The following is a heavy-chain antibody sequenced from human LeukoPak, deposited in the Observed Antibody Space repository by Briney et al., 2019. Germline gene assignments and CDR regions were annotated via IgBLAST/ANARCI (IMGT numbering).Heavy chain of an antibody. J-gene: IGHJ3*02. Sequence: GASVKVSCKASGYTFTSYGISWVRQAPGQGHEWMGWISAYNGNTNYAQKLQGRVTMTTDTSTSTAYMELRSLRSDDTAVYYCASTNYDSSGYYWGDAFDIWGQGTMVTVSS. CDR3: ASTNYDSSGYYWGDAFDI. CDR2: ISAYNGNT. D-gene: IGHD3-22*01. V-gene: IGHV1-18*01. CDR1: GYTFTSYG.